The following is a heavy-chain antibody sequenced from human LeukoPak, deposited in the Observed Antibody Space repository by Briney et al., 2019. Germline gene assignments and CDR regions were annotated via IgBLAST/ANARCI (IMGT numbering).Heavy chain of an antibody. D-gene: IGHD3-10*01. CDR2: INHSGST. CDR1: GGSFSGYY. Sequence: SETLSLTCAVYGGSFSGYYWSWIRQPPGKGLERIGEINHSGSTNYNPSLKSRVTISVDTSKNQFSLQLNSVTPEDTAVYYCARDSTMVRGVIILVHYGMDVWGQGTTVTVSS. V-gene: IGHV4-34*01. CDR3: ARDSTMVRGVIILVHYGMDV. J-gene: IGHJ6*02.